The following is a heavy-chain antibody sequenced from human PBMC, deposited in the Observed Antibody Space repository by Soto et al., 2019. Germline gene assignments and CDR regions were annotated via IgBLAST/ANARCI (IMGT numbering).Heavy chain of an antibody. CDR1: GYTFSGFY. J-gene: IGHJ4*02. V-gene: IGHV1-2*02. Sequence: GASVKVSCKASGYTFSGFYMHWVRQAPGQGHEWMGWINPNSGGTKSAEKFQGRVTMTRDTSISTAYMELSRLTSDDTAVYYCASAAVTGTAGLDFWGQGTQVTVSS. CDR2: INPNSGGT. CDR3: ASAAVTGTAGLDF. D-gene: IGHD6-19*01.